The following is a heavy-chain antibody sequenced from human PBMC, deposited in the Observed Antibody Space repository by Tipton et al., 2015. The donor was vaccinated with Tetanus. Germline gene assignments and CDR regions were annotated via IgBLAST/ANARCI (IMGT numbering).Heavy chain of an antibody. J-gene: IGHJ4*02. D-gene: IGHD3-16*01. Sequence: QLVQSGPEVKKPGESLQISCRGSGYNFTNYWIAWVRQMPGKGLEWMGIIYPGDSDTRYSPSFQGQVTISADKSISTAYLHWSSLKASDTAMYYCARYDQSAFGGIVTWGQGTLVTVSS. CDR1: GYNFTNYW. V-gene: IGHV5-51*01. CDR3: ARYDQSAFGGIVT. CDR2: IYPGDSDT.